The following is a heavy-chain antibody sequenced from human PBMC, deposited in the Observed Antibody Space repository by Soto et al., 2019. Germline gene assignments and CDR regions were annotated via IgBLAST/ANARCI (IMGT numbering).Heavy chain of an antibody. CDR1: GFAVSNYF. CDR2: ISSNGGT. V-gene: IGHV3-66*01. J-gene: IGHJ4*02. D-gene: IGHD3-3*01. CDR3: ARDVLGGAYDFRH. Sequence: EVQLVESGGGLVLPGGSLRLSCAASGFAVSNYFMTWVGQAPGKGLEWVSVISSNGGTFYADSVKGRFTNSRDSSKNTLDLQTDSLRVEDTAVYHCARDVLGGAYDFRHGGQGTLVTVSS.